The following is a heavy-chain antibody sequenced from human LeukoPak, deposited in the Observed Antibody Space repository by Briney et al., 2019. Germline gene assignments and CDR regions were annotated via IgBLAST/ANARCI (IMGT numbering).Heavy chain of an antibody. J-gene: IGHJ4*02. V-gene: IGHV1-46*01. CDR1: GYTFTSYY. Sequence: ASVKVSCKASGYTFTSYYMHWVRQAPGQGLERMGIINPSGGSTSYAQKFQGRVTMTRDTSTSTVYMELSSLRSEDTAVYYCARAGGGTIFGVVRGGDDWGQGTLVTVSS. D-gene: IGHD3-3*01. CDR3: ARAGGGTIFGVVRGGDD. CDR2: INPSGGST.